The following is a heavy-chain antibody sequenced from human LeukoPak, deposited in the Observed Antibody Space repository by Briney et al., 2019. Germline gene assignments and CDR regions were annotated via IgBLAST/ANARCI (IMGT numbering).Heavy chain of an antibody. CDR2: ISVSGENT. CDR3: AKYGSGSYYNGLF. V-gene: IGHV3-23*01. J-gene: IGHJ4*02. Sequence: GGSLRLSCAASGFTFGNYAMTWVRQAPGKGLQWVSTISVSGENTYYADSVKGRFTISRDISKSTLYLQMNSLRDEDTAIYYCAKYGSGSYYNGLFWGQGTLVTVSS. CDR1: GFTFGNYA. D-gene: IGHD3-10*01.